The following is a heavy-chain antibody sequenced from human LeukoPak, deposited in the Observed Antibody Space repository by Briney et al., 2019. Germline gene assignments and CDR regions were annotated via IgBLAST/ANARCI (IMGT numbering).Heavy chain of an antibody. CDR3: ARSADYDFWSARYYYFDY. J-gene: IGHJ4*02. V-gene: IGHV4-59*01. CDR1: GGSISSYY. Sequence: SETLFLTCTVSGGSISSYYWSWIRQPPGKGLEWIGYIYYSGSTNYNPSLKSRVTISVDTSKNQFSLKLSSVTAADTAVYYCARSADYDFWSARYYYFDYWGQGTLVTVSS. CDR2: IYYSGST. D-gene: IGHD3-3*01.